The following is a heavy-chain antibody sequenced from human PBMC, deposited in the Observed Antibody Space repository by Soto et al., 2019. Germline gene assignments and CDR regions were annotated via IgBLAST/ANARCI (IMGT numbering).Heavy chain of an antibody. Sequence: GASVKVSCKASGGTFSSYAISWVRQAPGQGLEWMGGIIPIFGTANYAQKFQGRVTITADESTSTAYMELSSLRSEDTAVYYCARVRRNWNLPDSYYYYYGMDVWGQGTTVTVS. D-gene: IGHD1-20*01. CDR2: IIPIFGTA. CDR3: ARVRRNWNLPDSYYYYYGMDV. V-gene: IGHV1-69*13. J-gene: IGHJ6*02. CDR1: GGTFSSYA.